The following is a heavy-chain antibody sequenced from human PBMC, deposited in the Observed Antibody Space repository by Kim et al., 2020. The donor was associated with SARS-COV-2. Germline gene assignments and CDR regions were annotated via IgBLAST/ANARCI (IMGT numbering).Heavy chain of an antibody. Sequence: GGSLRLSCAASGFTFDDYAMHWVRQAPGKGLEWVSLISEDGGSTYYADSVKGRFTISRDNSKNSLYLQMNSLRTEDTALYYCAKDILGVRGVIPLTTGYYYGMDVWGQGTTVTVSS. V-gene: IGHV3-43*02. CDR1: GFTFDDYA. D-gene: IGHD3-10*01. CDR2: ISEDGGST. J-gene: IGHJ6*02. CDR3: AKDILGVRGVIPLTTGYYYGMDV.